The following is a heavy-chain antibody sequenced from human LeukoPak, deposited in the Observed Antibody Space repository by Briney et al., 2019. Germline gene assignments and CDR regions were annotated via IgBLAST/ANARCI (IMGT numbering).Heavy chain of an antibody. CDR1: GFTFSSYA. CDR3: AKDLGTMIVVVIPHAFDI. CDR2: ISGSGGST. V-gene: IGHV3-23*01. J-gene: IGHJ3*02. Sequence: PGGSLRLSCAASGFTFSSYAMSWVRQAPGKGLEWVSAISGSGGSTYHADSVKGRFTISRDNSKNTLYLQMNSLRAEDTAVYYCAKDLGTMIVVVIPHAFDIWGQGTMVTVSS. D-gene: IGHD3-22*01.